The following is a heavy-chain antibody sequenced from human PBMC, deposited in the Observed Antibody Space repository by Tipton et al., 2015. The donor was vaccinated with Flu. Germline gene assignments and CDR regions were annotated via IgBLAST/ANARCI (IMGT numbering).Heavy chain of an antibody. J-gene: IGHJ4*02. CDR2: IRCDGSDK. CDR3: AQDLDY. V-gene: IGHV3-30*02. CDR1: GFTFSRYG. Sequence: SLRLSCAVSGFTFSRYGISWVRQAPGKGLEWVAFIRCDGSDKNYADSVKGRFTVSRDNSKDTLYLQMNSLRTDDTAVYYCAQDLDYWGQGTLVTVSS.